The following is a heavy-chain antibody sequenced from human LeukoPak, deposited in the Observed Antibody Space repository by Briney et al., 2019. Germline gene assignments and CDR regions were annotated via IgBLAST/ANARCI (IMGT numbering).Heavy chain of an antibody. J-gene: IGHJ4*02. D-gene: IGHD1-20*01. Sequence: PGGSLRLSCAASGFNFSRYGMNWVRQAPGKGLEWVSSISSSSTSTYYADSVKGRFIISRDNAKNSLYLQMNSLRAEDTAVYYCVRDNWIDYWGQGTLVTISS. CDR2: ISSSSTST. V-gene: IGHV3-21*01. CDR3: VRDNWIDY. CDR1: GFNFSRYG.